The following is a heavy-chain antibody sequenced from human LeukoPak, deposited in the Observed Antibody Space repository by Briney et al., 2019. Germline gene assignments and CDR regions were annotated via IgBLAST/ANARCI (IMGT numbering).Heavy chain of an antibody. J-gene: IGHJ6*03. CDR3: ARDWGEGRYFDWLLRDDTDYYYYYMDV. V-gene: IGHV1-2*02. D-gene: IGHD3-9*01. Sequence: ASVKVSCKASGYTFTCYYMHWVRQAPGQGLEWMGWINPNSGGTNYAQKFRGRVTMTRDTSISTAYMELSRLRSDDTAVYYCARDWGEGRYFDWLLRDDTDYYYYYMDVWGKGTTVTISS. CDR2: INPNSGGT. CDR1: GYTFTCYY.